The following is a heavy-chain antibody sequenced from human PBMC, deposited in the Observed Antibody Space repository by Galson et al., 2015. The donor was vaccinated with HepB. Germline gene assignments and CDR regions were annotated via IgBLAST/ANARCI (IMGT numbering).Heavy chain of an antibody. Sequence: LRLSCAASGFTFSSYGMHWVRQAPGKGLEWVAVISYDGSNKYYADSVKGRFTISRDNSKNTLYLQMNSLRAEDTAVYYCAKDLTRQYQLLQFDYWGQGTLVTVSS. V-gene: IGHV3-30*18. D-gene: IGHD2-2*01. CDR1: GFTFSSYG. CDR3: AKDLTRQYQLLQFDY. CDR2: ISYDGSNK. J-gene: IGHJ4*02.